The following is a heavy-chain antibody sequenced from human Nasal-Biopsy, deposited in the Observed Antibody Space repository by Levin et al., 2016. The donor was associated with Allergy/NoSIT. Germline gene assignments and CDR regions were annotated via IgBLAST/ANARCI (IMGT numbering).Heavy chain of an antibody. D-gene: IGHD3-10*01. CDR1: GFTFSNYA. CDR2: INSVGAI. Sequence: GESLKISCAASGFTFSNYAMTWVRQPPGKGLEWVSTINSVGAIDYAGSVKGRFTISRDNSRNMVFLQMNSLRAEDTAKYFCAKDRGIDSGSYYRDWGQGTMVIVSS. J-gene: IGHJ4*02. CDR3: AKDRGIDSGSYYRD. V-gene: IGHV3-23*01.